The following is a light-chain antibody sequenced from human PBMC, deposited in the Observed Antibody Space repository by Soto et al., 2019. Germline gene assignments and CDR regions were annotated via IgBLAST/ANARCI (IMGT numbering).Light chain of an antibody. CDR3: QQYGSSPRT. V-gene: IGKV3-20*01. J-gene: IGKJ1*01. CDR1: QSVSSSF. Sequence: EIVLTQSPGTLSLSPGERATLSCRASQSVSSSFLAWYQQKPGQAPRLLIYGASIRATGIPDMFSGSGSGTDFTLTISRLEPEDFAVYYCQQYGSSPRTFGQGTKVEIK. CDR2: GAS.